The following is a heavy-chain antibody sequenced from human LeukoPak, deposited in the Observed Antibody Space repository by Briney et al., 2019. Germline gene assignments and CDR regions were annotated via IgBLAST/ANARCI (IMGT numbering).Heavy chain of an antibody. D-gene: IGHD3-3*01. J-gene: IGHJ6*02. Sequence: GASVKVSCKASGGTFSSYAISWVRQAPGQGLEWMGRIIPIFGIANYAQKFQGRVTTTADKSTSTAYMELSSLRSEDTAVYYCARSGIFGVGHYYYGMDVWGQGTTVTVSS. V-gene: IGHV1-69*04. CDR3: ARSGIFGVGHYYYGMDV. CDR1: GGTFSSYA. CDR2: IIPIFGIA.